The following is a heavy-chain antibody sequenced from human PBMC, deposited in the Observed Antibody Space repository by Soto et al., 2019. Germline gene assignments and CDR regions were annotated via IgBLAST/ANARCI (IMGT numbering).Heavy chain of an antibody. CDR2: ISRDGLNT. Sequence: VESGGDVVQPGRSLRLSCAASGFGFGSFGMHWVRQAPGQGLEWLAFISRDGLNTFYADSVRGRFTLSRDYSKSTMYLQRSALRDEDTALYFFSSGNFSFDFDSWGRGTLVTVSS. D-gene: IGHD1-1*01. J-gene: IGHJ4*02. V-gene: IGHV3-30*03. CDR1: GFGFGSFG. CDR3: SSGNFSFDFDS.